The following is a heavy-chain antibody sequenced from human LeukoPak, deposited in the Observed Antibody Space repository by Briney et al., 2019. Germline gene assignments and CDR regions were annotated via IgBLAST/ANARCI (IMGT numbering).Heavy chain of an antibody. CDR1: GFTFDDYA. D-gene: IGHD5/OR15-5a*01. Sequence: PGRSLRLSCAASGFTFDDYAMHWVRQAPGKDLERVSRISWNSGSIGYADSVKGRFTISRDNAKNSLYLQMNSLRAEDTALYYCAKDIGVVSTAGSFDYWGQGTLVTVSS. CDR2: ISWNSGSI. J-gene: IGHJ4*02. CDR3: AKDIGVVSTAGSFDY. V-gene: IGHV3-9*01.